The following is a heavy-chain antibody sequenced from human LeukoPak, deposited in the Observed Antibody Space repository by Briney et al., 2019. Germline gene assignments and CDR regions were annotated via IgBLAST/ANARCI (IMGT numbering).Heavy chain of an antibody. J-gene: IGHJ4*02. D-gene: IGHD4-17*01. CDR1: GFTFSSYE. V-gene: IGHV3-48*03. CDR3: ARDDHDDSGWGY. CDR2: ISSRSSSI. Sequence: QPGGSLRLSCAASGFTFSSYEMNWVRQAPGKGLEWVSFISSRSSSISYTDSVKGRFTISRDNAKNSLYLQLNSLRVEDTGIYYCARDDHDDSGWGYWGQGTLVTVSS.